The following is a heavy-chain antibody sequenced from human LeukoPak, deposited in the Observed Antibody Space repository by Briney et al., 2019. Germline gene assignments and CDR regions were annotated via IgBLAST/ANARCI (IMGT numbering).Heavy chain of an antibody. CDR3: ARDRTVTTRGVFDY. J-gene: IGHJ4*02. V-gene: IGHV3-30-3*01. CDR1: GFTFSSYS. CDR2: ISYDGSNK. Sequence: PGRSLRLSCAASGFTFSSYSMHWVRQAPGKGLEWVAGISYDGSNKKHADSVKGRFTISRDNSENTVYLQMNSLRAEDMAVYHCARDRTVTTRGVFDYWGQGTLVTVSS. D-gene: IGHD4-17*01.